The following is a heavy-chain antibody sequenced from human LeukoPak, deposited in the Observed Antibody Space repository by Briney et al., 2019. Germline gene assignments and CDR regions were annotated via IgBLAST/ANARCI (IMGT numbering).Heavy chain of an antibody. D-gene: IGHD5-18*01. V-gene: IGHV1-46*01. Sequence: ASVKVSCKTSGYTFTFYYIHWVRQAPGQGLEWMGLINPSGGRTNYAQKFQGRVTMTRDMSTSTVYMELSSLRSEDTAMYYCTRALPHRRLMDTTMEQHWFDPWGQGTLVTVSS. CDR3: TRALPHRRLMDTTMEQHWFDP. CDR2: INPSGGRT. CDR1: GYTFTFYY. J-gene: IGHJ5*02.